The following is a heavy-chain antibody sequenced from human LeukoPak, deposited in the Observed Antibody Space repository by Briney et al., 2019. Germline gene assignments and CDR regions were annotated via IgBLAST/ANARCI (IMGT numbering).Heavy chain of an antibody. J-gene: IGHJ4*02. V-gene: IGHV3-30*03. D-gene: IGHD3-22*01. CDR1: GFTFSSYG. Sequence: GGSLRLSCAASGFTFSSYGMHWVRQAPGKGLEWVAVISYDGSNKYYADSVKGRFTISRDNSKNTLYLQMNSLRAEDTAVYYCARHHMTPLSDYDSSGAVGYYFDYWGQGTLVTVSS. CDR2: ISYDGSNK. CDR3: ARHHMTPLSDYDSSGAVGYYFDY.